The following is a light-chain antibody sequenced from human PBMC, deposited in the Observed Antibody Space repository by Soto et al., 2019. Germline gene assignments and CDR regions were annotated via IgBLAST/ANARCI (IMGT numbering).Light chain of an antibody. CDR3: KQRRT. V-gene: IGKV1-27*01. J-gene: IGKJ1*01. Sequence: DIQMTQSPSSLSASVGDRVTITCRASQGISNYLAWYQQKPGKVPKLLIYAASTLQSGVPSRFSGSGYGTDFTLTISSLQPEDSATYYCKQRRTFGQGTKVDIK. CDR1: QGISNY. CDR2: AAS.